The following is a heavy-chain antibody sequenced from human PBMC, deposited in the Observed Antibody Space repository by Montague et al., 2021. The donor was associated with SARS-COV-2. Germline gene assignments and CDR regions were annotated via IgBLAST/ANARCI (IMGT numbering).Heavy chain of an antibody. J-gene: IGHJ6*02. V-gene: IGHV6-1*01. CDR2: TYYRSKRYN. CDR3: TSGREGNYNVMDV. CDR1: GDSVSSNSAT. D-gene: IGHD1-1*01. Sequence: CAISGDSVSSNSATWNWVRQSPSRGLEWLGRTYYRSKRYNDYAVSVRGRVTINPDTSKNQFSLQLNSVTPEDMAIYYCTSGREGNYNVMDVWGQGTTVTVSS.